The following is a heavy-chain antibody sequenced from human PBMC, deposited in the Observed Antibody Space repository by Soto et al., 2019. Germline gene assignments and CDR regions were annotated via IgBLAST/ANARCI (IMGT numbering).Heavy chain of an antibody. D-gene: IGHD3-10*01. CDR2: IIPIFGTA. CDR1: GGTFSSYA. J-gene: IGHJ3*02. Sequence: SVKVSCKATGGTFSSYAISWVRQAPGQGLEWMGGIIPIFGTANYAQKFQGRVTITADKSTSTAYMELSSLRSEDTAVYYCARDYGSGSYSARGRAFDIWGQGTMVTVSS. V-gene: IGHV1-69*06. CDR3: ARDYGSGSYSARGRAFDI.